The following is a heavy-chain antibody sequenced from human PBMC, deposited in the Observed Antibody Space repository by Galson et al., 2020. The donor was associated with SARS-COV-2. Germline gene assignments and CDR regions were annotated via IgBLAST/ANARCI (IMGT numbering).Heavy chain of an antibody. J-gene: IGHJ4*01. CDR2: IYFNGIT. D-gene: IGHD5-12*01. Sequence: ASETLSLTCTVSSGYIDSTSYYWGWIRQPPGKGLEWIGSIYFNGITFYNPSLMSRVTMSIDTSKNQFSLRLTTVTAADTALYFCARKTSTYDVWGPGAQVTVS. V-gene: IGHV4-39*07. CDR1: SGYIDSTSYY. CDR3: ARKTSTYDV.